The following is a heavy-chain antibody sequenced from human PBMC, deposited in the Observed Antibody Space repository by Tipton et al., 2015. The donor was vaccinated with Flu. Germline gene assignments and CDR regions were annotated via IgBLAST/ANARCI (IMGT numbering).Heavy chain of an antibody. CDR2: VYYSGTT. D-gene: IGHD3-22*01. Sequence: TLSLTCTVSGGSISIYYWTWIRQPPGKGLEWIGYVYYSGTTNYNPSLKSRVTMTTDSSTTTVFMDLRSLRFDDTAMYFCGRHLYFYDSSAQTGNPFDVWGQGTTVTVSS. V-gene: IGHV4-59*08. CDR3: GRHLYFYDSSAQTGNPFDV. J-gene: IGHJ3*01. CDR1: GGSISIYY.